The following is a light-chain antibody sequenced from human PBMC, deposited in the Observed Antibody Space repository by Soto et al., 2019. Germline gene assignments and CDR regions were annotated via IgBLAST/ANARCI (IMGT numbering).Light chain of an antibody. CDR3: DSFTSTSTPFV. CDR2: DVS. J-gene: IGLJ1*01. CDR1: SSDVGYYNF. V-gene: IGLV2-14*03. Sequence: QSALTQPASVSESPGQSITISCTGTSSDVGYYNFVSWYQQHPGKAPKLMIYDVSNRPSGVSNRFSGSKSGNTASLTISGLQAEDEADYYCDSFTSTSTPFVFGTGTKLTVL.